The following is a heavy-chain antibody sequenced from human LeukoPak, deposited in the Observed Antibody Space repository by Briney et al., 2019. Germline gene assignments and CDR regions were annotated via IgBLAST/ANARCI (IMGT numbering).Heavy chain of an antibody. CDR2: IKQDGSEK. CDR1: RFTFSSYW. J-gene: IGHJ4*02. Sequence: GGSLRLSCAASRFTFSSYWMGWVRQAPGKGLQWVANIKQDGSEKNYVDSVKGRFTISRDNAKDSLYLQMNSLRVEDTAVYYCARDRTGASWGQEILVTVSS. V-gene: IGHV3-7*01. D-gene: IGHD3-10*01. CDR3: ARDRTGAS.